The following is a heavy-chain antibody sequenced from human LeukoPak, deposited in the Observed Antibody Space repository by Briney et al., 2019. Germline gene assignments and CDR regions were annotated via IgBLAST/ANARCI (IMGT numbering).Heavy chain of an antibody. J-gene: IGHJ4*02. CDR3: ASSSGYYYVADY. CDR2: LNPNSGGT. CDR1: GYTFTGYY. V-gene: IGHV1-2*06. Sequence: ASVKVSCKASGYTFTGYYMHWVRQAPGQGLEWMGRLNPNSGGTNYAQKFQGRVTMTRDTSFSTAYMELSRLRSDDTAVYYCASSSGYYYVADYWGQGTLVTVSS. D-gene: IGHD3-22*01.